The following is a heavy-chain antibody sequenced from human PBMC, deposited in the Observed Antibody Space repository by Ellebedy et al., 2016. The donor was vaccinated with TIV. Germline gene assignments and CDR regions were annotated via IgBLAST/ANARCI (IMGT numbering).Heavy chain of an antibody. J-gene: IGHJ4*02. Sequence: ASVKVSCKASGGTFSSYAISWVRQAPGQGLEWMGGIIPIFGTANYAQKFQGRVTMTTDTSTRTAYMELRSLRSDDTAVYYCARVRGLGGNSVYFDYWGQGTLVTVSS. CDR1: GGTFSSYA. D-gene: IGHD4-23*01. CDR2: IIPIFGTA. V-gene: IGHV1-69*05. CDR3: ARVRGLGGNSVYFDY.